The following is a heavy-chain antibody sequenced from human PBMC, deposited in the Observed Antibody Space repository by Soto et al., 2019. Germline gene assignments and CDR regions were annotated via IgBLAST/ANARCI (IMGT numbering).Heavy chain of an antibody. CDR2: IYPGDSDT. V-gene: IGHV5-51*01. Sequence: EVQLVQSGAEVKKPGDSLKISCKTSGYSFTSYWIGWVRQMPGKGLEWMGIIYPGDSDTRYSPSFKGQVTISADRSISTASRQWGSLKASDTAMYYWARHMIRGVLTTNFDYWGQGTLVTVSS. CDR3: ARHMIRGVLTTNFDY. J-gene: IGHJ4*02. CDR1: GYSFTSYW. D-gene: IGHD3-10*01.